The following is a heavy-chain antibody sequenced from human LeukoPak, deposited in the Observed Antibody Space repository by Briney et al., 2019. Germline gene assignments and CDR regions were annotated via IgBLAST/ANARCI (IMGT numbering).Heavy chain of an antibody. Sequence: SETLSLTCAVYGGSFSGYYWSWIRQPPGKGLEWIGEINHSGSTNYNPSLKSRVTISVDTSKNQFSLKLSSVTAADTAVYYCARLSTVGDAFDIWGQGTMVTVSS. V-gene: IGHV4-34*01. D-gene: IGHD4-23*01. J-gene: IGHJ3*02. CDR3: ARLSTVGDAFDI. CDR2: INHSGST. CDR1: GGSFSGYY.